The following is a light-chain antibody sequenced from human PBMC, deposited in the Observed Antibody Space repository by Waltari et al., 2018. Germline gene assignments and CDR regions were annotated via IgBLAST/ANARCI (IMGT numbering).Light chain of an antibody. CDR1: ALANQF. V-gene: IGLV3-25*03. CDR3: QTTDINGRAV. CDR2: KDT. J-gene: IGLJ2*01. Sequence: SYELTQPPSVSVSPGQTAKITCSGDALANQFAYWYQQKPGQAPILIIKKDTERPSNIPARCSGSTSGTIVTLASIGAQAEDEADYFGQTTDINGRAVFGGGTKLTVL.